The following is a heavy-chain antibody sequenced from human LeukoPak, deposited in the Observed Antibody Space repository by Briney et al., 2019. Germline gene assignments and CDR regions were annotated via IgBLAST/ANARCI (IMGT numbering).Heavy chain of an antibody. CDR3: ARDWTDIAVNH. CDR2: IPYGGSNK. D-gene: IGHD2-15*01. Sequence: GGSLRLCCVSAGFFFGYYVMCLVRPAPGEGAGWVAFIPYGGSNKLYAASVTWRFTISRDSSKNTLYLQIDNLKAKDTAIYYCARDWTDIAVNHWGQGTLVTVSS. V-gene: IGHV3-30*02. J-gene: IGHJ5*02. CDR1: GFFFGYYV.